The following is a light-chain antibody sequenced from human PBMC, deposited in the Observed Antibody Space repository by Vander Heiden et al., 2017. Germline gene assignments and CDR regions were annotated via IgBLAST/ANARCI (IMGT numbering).Light chain of an antibody. CDR1: QSVSSTS. CDR2: GAS. Sequence: EIVLTQSPGTLSLSPGEGATLSCRASQSVSSTSLAWYQQIPGQAPRLLIYGASTRANGISARFSGSGSGTDFTLTIIRGDPEDFAMYYWQQDGSSQTFGGGTKVEIK. CDR3: QQDGSSQT. V-gene: IGKV3-20*01. J-gene: IGKJ4*01.